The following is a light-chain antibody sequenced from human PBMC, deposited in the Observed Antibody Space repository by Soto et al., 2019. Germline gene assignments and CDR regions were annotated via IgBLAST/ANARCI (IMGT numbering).Light chain of an antibody. V-gene: IGKV3-20*01. J-gene: IGKJ1*01. CDR3: QQYVSSSPRT. Sequence: VGLTQSPATLSLSPGDGATLSCMAIHTISRSYLAWYQQKPGQAPRLLMYGISRRATGIPDRFSGSGSGTDFTLTITRLEPEDFAVYYCQQYVSSSPRTFGQGTKVDIK. CDR1: HTISRSY. CDR2: GIS.